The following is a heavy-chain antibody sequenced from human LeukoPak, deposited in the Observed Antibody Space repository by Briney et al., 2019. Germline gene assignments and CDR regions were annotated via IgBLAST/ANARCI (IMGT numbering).Heavy chain of an antibody. CDR2: ISSSSNYI. CDR3: AREQQLALKDAFDI. D-gene: IGHD6-13*01. Sequence: GGSLRLSCAASGFTFSSYSMNWVRQALGKGLEWISSISSSSNYIYYADSLKGRFTISRDNAKNSLYLQMDSLRAEDTAVYYCAREQQLALKDAFDIWGQGTMVTVSS. J-gene: IGHJ3*02. CDR1: GFTFSSYS. V-gene: IGHV3-21*01.